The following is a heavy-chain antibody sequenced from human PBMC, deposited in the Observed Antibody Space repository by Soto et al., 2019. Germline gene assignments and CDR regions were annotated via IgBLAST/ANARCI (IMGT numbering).Heavy chain of an antibody. Sequence: QVQLQESGPGLVKPSETLSLTCTVSGGSISSYYWSWIRQPPGKGLEWIGYIYYSGSTNYNPSLKSRVTISVDTSKNQFSLKLSSVTAADTAVYYCARWLGGYSGYNYYFDYWGQGTLVTVSS. CDR1: GGSISSYY. D-gene: IGHD5-12*01. CDR3: ARWLGGYSGYNYYFDY. V-gene: IGHV4-59*01. J-gene: IGHJ4*02. CDR2: IYYSGST.